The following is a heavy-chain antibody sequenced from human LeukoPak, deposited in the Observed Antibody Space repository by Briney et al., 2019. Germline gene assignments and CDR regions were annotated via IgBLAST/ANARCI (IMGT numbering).Heavy chain of an antibody. CDR1: GFTFSGYS. D-gene: IGHD1-26*01. CDR2: ISSSSSYI. V-gene: IGHV3-21*01. Sequence: PGGSLRLSCAASGFTFSGYSMNWVRQAPGKGLEWVSSISSSSSYIYYADSVKGRFTISRDNAKNSLYLQMNSLRAEDTAVYYCARDGVAVGATTLDYWGQGTLVTVSS. CDR3: ARDGVAVGATTLDY. J-gene: IGHJ4*02.